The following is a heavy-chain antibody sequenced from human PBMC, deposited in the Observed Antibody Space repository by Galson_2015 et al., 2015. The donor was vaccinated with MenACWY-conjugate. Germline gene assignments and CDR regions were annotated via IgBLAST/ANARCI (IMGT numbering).Heavy chain of an antibody. V-gene: IGHV4-39*01. CDR3: ARLPSTNSWYWYFDL. CDR2: IYYSGDT. J-gene: IGHJ2*01. D-gene: IGHD2-2*01. CDR1: GGSISSSSYY. Sequence: ETLSLTCAVSGGSISSSSYYWGWIRQPPGKGLEWIGNIYYSGDTYYNPSLKSRVSISVDTSKNQFSLKLSSVSAADTAVYYCARLPSTNSWYWYFDLWGRGTLVTVSS.